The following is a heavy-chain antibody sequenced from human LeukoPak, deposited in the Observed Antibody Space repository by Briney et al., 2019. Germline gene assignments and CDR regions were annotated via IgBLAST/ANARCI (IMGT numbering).Heavy chain of an antibody. J-gene: IGHJ5*02. CDR2: IYYNGTT. V-gene: IGHV4-39*07. CDR3: ARTPRGSSWYERWFDP. CDR1: GDSVSSTRYY. D-gene: IGHD6-13*01. Sequence: PSETLSLTCTVSGDSVSSTRYYWGWIRQPPGKGLEWIGSIYYNGTTYYNPSLKSRVSISVDTSKNQFSLKLSSVTAADTAVYYCARTPRGSSWYERWFDPWGQGTLVTVSS.